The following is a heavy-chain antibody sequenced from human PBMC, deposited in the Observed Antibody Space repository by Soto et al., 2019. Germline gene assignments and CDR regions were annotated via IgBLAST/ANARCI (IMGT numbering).Heavy chain of an antibody. CDR3: AREISYISGGHLCNGMDM. CDR2: IIGSGSSE. Sequence: GGSLRLSCAASGFTFSDHYMAWIRQAPGKGVEIVAHIIGSGSSENYGASAKGRLPIFRENFKILLFLQMIFLRADDTAVYERAREISYISGGHLCNGMDMLGQGSAVTVSS. CDR1: GFTFSDHY. V-gene: IGHV3-11*01. D-gene: IGHD3-10*01. J-gene: IGHJ6*02.